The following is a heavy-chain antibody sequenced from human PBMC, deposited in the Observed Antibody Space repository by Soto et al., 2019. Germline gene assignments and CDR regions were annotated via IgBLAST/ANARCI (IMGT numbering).Heavy chain of an antibody. CDR1: GFIFNAYA. CDR3: ARVASDYINSADH. D-gene: IGHD4-4*01. V-gene: IGHV3-23*01. Sequence: EVQLLESGGGLVQPGGSLRLSCAASGFIFNAYAMTWVRQAPGKGLEWVSAIGGSGGNTYYAASVKGRFTISRDNSKDTVDLEMNRLRVDDTAVYFCARVASDYINSADHWGQGILLTVSS. CDR2: IGGSGGNT. J-gene: IGHJ4*02.